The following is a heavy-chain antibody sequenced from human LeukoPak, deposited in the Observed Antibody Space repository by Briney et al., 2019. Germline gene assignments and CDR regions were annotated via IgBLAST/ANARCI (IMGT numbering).Heavy chain of an antibody. Sequence: SETLSLTCTVSGGSISSGSYYWSWIRQPAGKGLEWIGRIYTSGSTNYNPSLKSRVTISVDTHNNQFSLKLRSVTAADTAVYYCARDPIVVVPAAIYYYYGMDVWGQGTTVTVSS. CDR1: GGSISSGSYY. V-gene: IGHV4-61*02. D-gene: IGHD2-2*01. CDR2: IYTSGST. CDR3: ARDPIVVVPAAIYYYYGMDV. J-gene: IGHJ6*02.